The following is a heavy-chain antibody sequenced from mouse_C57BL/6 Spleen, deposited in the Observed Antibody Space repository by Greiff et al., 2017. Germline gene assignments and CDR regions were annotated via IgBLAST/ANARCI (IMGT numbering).Heavy chain of an antibody. CDR2: IYPGDGDT. J-gene: IGHJ1*03. CDR1: GYAFSSSW. V-gene: IGHV1-82*01. D-gene: IGHD2-2*01. CDR3: ARKATMVKNWYFDV. Sequence: QVHVKQSGPELVKPGASVKISCKASGYAFSSSWMNWVKQRPGKGLEWIGRIYPGDGDTNYNGKFKGKATLTADKSSSPAYLQLSSLTSEDSAVYFCARKATMVKNWYFDVWGTGTTVTVSS.